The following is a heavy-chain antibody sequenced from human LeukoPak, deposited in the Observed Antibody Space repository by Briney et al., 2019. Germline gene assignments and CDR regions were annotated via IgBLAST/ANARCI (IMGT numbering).Heavy chain of an antibody. Sequence: PGGSLRLSCTASGFDFSNSFMTWVRQAPGKGLEWVADIKQDGSEKLYVKSVRGRFTVSRDNAKMSLFLQLNSLRAEDTAVYYCARDNGVVHGVYYMDVWGKGTTVTVS. CDR2: IKQDGSEK. V-gene: IGHV3-7*01. CDR3: ARDNGVVHGVYYMDV. CDR1: GFDFSNSF. D-gene: IGHD3-3*01. J-gene: IGHJ6*03.